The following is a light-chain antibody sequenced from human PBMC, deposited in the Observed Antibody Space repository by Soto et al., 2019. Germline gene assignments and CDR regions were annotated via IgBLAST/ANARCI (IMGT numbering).Light chain of an antibody. V-gene: IGLV2-14*03. CDR2: DVN. CDR1: SSDVGAYDY. Sequence: QSALTQPASVSGSPGQSIAISCTGTSSDVGAYDYVSWYLQHPGKAPKLMINDVNHRPSGVSNRFSGSKSSNTASLTISGLQAEDEADYYCSSYTSSGSVIFGGGTKHTVL. J-gene: IGLJ2*01. CDR3: SSYTSSGSVI.